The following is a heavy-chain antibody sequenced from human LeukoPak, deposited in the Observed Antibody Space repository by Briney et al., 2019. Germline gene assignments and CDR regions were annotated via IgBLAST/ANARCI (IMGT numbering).Heavy chain of an antibody. CDR3: ARDPGVVAFHYFDY. V-gene: IGHV3-23*01. J-gene: IGHJ4*02. D-gene: IGHD3-3*01. CDR2: IGGLGGST. CDR1: GFTFSSHD. Sequence: GGSLRLSCAAPGFTFSSHDMGWVRQAPGKGLEWVSGIGGLGGSTYYAGSVKGRFTISRDNSQNTPYLHMNSLRADDTAVYYCARDPGVVAFHYFDYWGQGSLVTVSS.